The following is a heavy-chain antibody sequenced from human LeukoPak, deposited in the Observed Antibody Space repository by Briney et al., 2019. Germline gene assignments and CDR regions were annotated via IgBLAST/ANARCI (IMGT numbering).Heavy chain of an antibody. V-gene: IGHV3-7*01. J-gene: IGHJ4*02. Sequence: GGSLRLSCAASGFTFRSYWMSWVRQAPGKGLEWVASINQGGSVKYYVDSVKGRFTISRDDAKNSLYVQMNSLRDEDTAVHYCARVGYSGWNLEYWGQGTLVTVSS. CDR1: GFTFRSYW. CDR3: ARVGYSGWNLEY. D-gene: IGHD5-12*01. CDR2: INQGGSVK.